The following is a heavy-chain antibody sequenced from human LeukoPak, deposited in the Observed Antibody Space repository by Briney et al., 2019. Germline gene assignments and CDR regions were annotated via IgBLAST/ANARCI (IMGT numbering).Heavy chain of an antibody. CDR3: AISLQHYGSGSYLDFDY. J-gene: IGHJ4*02. D-gene: IGHD3-10*01. CDR2: IRAYNGNT. V-gene: IGHV1-18*01. CDR1: GYTFTSYG. Sequence: ASVKVSCKASGYTFTSYGISWVRQAPGQGLEWMGWIRAYNGNTNYAQKLQGRVTMTTDTSTSTAYMELRSLRSDDTAVYYCAISLQHYGSGSYLDFDYWGQGTLVTVSS.